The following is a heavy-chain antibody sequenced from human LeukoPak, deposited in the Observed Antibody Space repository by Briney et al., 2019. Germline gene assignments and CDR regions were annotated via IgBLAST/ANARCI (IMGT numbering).Heavy chain of an antibody. D-gene: IGHD3-3*01. CDR3: ARVEWMGRMDY. V-gene: IGHV3-7*04. J-gene: IGHJ4*02. CDR1: GFTFSNHW. Sequence: PGGSLRLSCAASGFTFSNHWMSWVRQAPGKGLQWVANIKQDGSEAYDGDSVKGRFTISRDNAKNSLYLQMSSLRAEDTAVYYCARVEWMGRMDYWGQGTVITVSS. CDR2: IKQDGSEA.